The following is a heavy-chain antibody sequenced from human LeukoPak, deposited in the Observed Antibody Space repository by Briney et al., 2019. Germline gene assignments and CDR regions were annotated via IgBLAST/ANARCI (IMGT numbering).Heavy chain of an antibody. CDR3: ARAPIVGATYFDY. V-gene: IGHV4-4*07. Sequence: SETLSLTCTVSGGSISSYYWSRIRQPAGKGLEWIGRIYTSGSTNYNPSLKSRVTISVDKSKNQFSLKLSPVTAADTAVYYCARAPIVGATYFDYWGQGTLVTVSS. D-gene: IGHD1-26*01. J-gene: IGHJ4*02. CDR2: IYTSGST. CDR1: GGSISSYY.